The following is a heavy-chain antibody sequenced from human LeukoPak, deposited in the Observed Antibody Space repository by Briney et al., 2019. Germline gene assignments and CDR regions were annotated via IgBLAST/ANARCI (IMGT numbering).Heavy chain of an antibody. Sequence: EASVKVSCKASGYTFTSYYMHWVRQAPGQGLEWMGIINPSGGSTSYAQKFQGRVTITADKSTSTAYMELSSLRSEDTAVYYCARLGYCSGGSCYYFDYWGQGTLVTVSS. CDR3: ARLGYCSGGSCYYFDY. J-gene: IGHJ4*02. D-gene: IGHD2-15*01. CDR1: GYTFTSYY. CDR2: INPSGGST. V-gene: IGHV1-46*01.